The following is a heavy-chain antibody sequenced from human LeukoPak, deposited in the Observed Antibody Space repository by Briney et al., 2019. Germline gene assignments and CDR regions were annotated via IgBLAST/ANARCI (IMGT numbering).Heavy chain of an antibody. V-gene: IGHV1-69*05. CDR1: GGTFSSYA. D-gene: IGHD2-2*01. CDR3: AREGYCSSTSCPFDY. J-gene: IGHJ4*02. CDR2: IIPIFGTA. Sequence: ASVKVSCKASGGTFSSYAIRWVRQAPGQGLEWMGGIIPIFGTANYAQKFQGRVTIPTDESTSTAYMELSRLRSEDTAVYYCAREGYCSSTSCPFDYXGQGTLVTVSS.